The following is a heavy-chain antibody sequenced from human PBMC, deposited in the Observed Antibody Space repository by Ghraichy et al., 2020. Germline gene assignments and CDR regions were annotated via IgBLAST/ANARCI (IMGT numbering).Heavy chain of an antibody. V-gene: IGHV1-8*01. D-gene: IGHD6-6*01. J-gene: IGHJ6*02. CDR3: ARGIAARPPYYYYGMDV. Sequence: ASVKVSCKASGYTFTNSDINWVRQATGQGLEWMGWMNPNSGNTGYAQKFQGRVTMTRNTSISTAYMELSSLRSEDKAVYYCARGIAARPPYYYYGMDVWGQGTTVTVSS. CDR2: MNPNSGNT. CDR1: GYTFTNSD.